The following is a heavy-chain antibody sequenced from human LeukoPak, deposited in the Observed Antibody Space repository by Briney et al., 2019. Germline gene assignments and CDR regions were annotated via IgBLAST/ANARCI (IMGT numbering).Heavy chain of an antibody. CDR2: INPSGGST. Sequence: ASVKVSCKASGYTFTSYYMHWVRQAPGQGLEWMGIINPSGGSTSYAQKFQGRVTMTRDTSTSTVYMELSSLRSEDTAVYYCARATRIAAAGYNDAFDIWGRGTMVTVSS. CDR3: ARATRIAAAGYNDAFDI. J-gene: IGHJ3*02. D-gene: IGHD6-13*01. V-gene: IGHV1-46*01. CDR1: GYTFTSYY.